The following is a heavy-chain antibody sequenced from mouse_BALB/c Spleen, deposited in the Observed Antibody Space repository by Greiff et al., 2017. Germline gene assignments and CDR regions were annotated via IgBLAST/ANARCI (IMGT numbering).Heavy chain of an antibody. J-gene: IGHJ3*01. V-gene: IGHV2-9*02. CDR1: GFSLTSYG. Sequence: VQLQQSGPGLVAPSQSLSITCTVSGFSLTSYGVHWVRQPPGKGLEWLGVIWAGGSTNYNSDLMSRLSICKDNSKSQVFLKMNSLQTDDTAMYYFARDRDDYDHLWFAYWGQGTLVTVSA. D-gene: IGHD2-4*01. CDR3: ARDRDDYDHLWFAY. CDR2: IWAGGST.